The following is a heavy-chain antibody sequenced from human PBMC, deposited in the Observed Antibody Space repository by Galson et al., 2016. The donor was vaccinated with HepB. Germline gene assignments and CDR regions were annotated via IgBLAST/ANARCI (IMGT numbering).Heavy chain of an antibody. J-gene: IGHJ4*02. V-gene: IGHV3-23*01. CDR3: VRRLSGNGFDF. CDR1: GFTFSSYA. D-gene: IGHD6-25*01. CDR2: ILGSGDTT. Sequence: SLRLSCAASGFTFSSYAMTWVRQAPGKGLEWVSTILGSGDTTYHADSVKGRFTISRDNSKDTLYLQTNSLRTEDTALNYCVRRLSGNGFDFWGQGTLVTVSS.